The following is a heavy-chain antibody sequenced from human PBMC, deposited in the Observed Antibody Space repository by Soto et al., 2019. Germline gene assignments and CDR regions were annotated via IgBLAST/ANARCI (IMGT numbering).Heavy chain of an antibody. CDR2: ISSSSSYI. J-gene: IGHJ3*02. CDR3: ARADYYDFWSGQTDAFDI. Sequence: GSLRLSCAASGFTFSSYSMNWVRQAPGKGLEWVSSISSSSSYIYYADSVKGRFTISRDNAKNSLYLQMNSLRAEDTAVYYCARADYYDFWSGQTDAFDIWGQGTMVTVSS. CDR1: GFTFSSYS. V-gene: IGHV3-21*01. D-gene: IGHD3-3*01.